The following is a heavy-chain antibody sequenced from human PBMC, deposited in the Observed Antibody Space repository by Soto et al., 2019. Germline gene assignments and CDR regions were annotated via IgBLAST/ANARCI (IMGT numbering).Heavy chain of an antibody. V-gene: IGHV4-59*11. D-gene: IGHD6-19*01. Sequence: PXETLSLTCTVSGGSISGHYWIWIRQPPGEGMEWIGYIFYSGSTTYNNNPSLKSRVSISVDTSKNQFYLRLSSVTAADTAVYYCARVGSSGWSPDYWGQGTLVTVSS. J-gene: IGHJ4*02. CDR3: ARVGSSGWSPDY. CDR2: IFYSGSTTY. CDR1: GGSISGHY.